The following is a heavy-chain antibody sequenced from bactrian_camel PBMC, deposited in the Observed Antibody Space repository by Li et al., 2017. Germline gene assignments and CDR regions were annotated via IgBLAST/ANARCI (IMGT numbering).Heavy chain of an antibody. CDR3: AADASIRSCLSGDGFAY. CDR2: ICTGGIST. J-gene: IGHJ6*01. CDR1: TYIVNCKC. D-gene: IGHD2*01. Sequence: VQLVESGGGSVQVGGSRRLSCAASTYIVNCKCLGWFRQAPGKEGEGVAGICTGGISTFYADSAKGRFTASQDNAKNRLYLQMNSLKPEDTGIYYCAADASIRSCLSGDGFAYWGQGTQVTVS. V-gene: IGHV3-3*01.